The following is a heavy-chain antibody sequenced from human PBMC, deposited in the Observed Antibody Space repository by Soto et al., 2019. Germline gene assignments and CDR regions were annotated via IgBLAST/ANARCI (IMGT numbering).Heavy chain of an antibody. CDR2: ISAYNGNT. D-gene: IGHD1-26*01. CDR3: ARSGSYSAEYYFDS. J-gene: IGHJ4*02. Sequence: QVQLVQSGTEVKKPGASVMFSCKASGYTFISYGISWVRQAPGQGLEWMGWISAYNGNTNYAQKLQGRVTMTTDTSTSPVYMELRSLRSDDTAMYYCARSGSYSAEYYFDSWGQGTLVTVSS. V-gene: IGHV1-18*01. CDR1: GYTFISYG.